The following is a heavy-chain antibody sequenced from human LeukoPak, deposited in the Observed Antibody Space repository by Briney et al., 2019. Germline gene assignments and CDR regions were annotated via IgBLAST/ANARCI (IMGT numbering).Heavy chain of an antibody. J-gene: IGHJ4*02. CDR1: GFTFSSYA. CDR3: ARDKDGYNTFDY. D-gene: IGHD5-24*01. V-gene: IGHV3-30-3*01. CDR2: ISYDESNK. Sequence: GGSLRLSCAASGFTFSSYAMHWVRQAPGKGLEWVAVISYDESNKYYADSVKGRFTISRDNSKNTLYLQMNSLRAEDTAVYYCARDKDGYNTFDYWGQGTLVTVSS.